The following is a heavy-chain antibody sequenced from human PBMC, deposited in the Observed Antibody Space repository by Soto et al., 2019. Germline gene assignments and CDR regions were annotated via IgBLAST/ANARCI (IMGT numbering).Heavy chain of an antibody. D-gene: IGHD3-9*01. Sequence: PGESLKISCKGSGYSFTSYWIGWVRQMPGKGLEWMGIIYPGDSDTRYSPSFQGQVTISADKSISTAYLQWSSLKASDTAMYYCARNALTYDILTGYYNSGDFEYWGQGTLVTVSS. CDR2: IYPGDSDT. CDR3: ARNALTYDILTGYYNSGDFEY. V-gene: IGHV5-51*01. J-gene: IGHJ4*02. CDR1: GYSFTSYW.